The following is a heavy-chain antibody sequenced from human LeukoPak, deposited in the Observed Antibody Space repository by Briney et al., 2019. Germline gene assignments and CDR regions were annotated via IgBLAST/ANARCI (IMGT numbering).Heavy chain of an antibody. Sequence: GGSLRLSCTASGFTFTNYAMVWVRQAPGKGLEWVSLISSSGGSTYYADSVKGRFTISRDNAKSTLFLHMNSLRVEDTAVYYCAKVAPIAVAGHSFDYWGQGTLVTVAS. CDR2: ISSSGGST. D-gene: IGHD6-13*01. V-gene: IGHV3-23*01. CDR3: AKVAPIAVAGHSFDY. CDR1: GFTFTNYA. J-gene: IGHJ4*02.